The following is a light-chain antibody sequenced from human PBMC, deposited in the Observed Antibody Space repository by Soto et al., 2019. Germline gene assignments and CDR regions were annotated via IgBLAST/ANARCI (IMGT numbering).Light chain of an antibody. Sequence: QSVLTQPPSVSGAPGQRVTISCTGSSTNIGAYNDVHWYQQLPGTAPKLLIYGNTNRPSGVPDRFSGSKSGTSASLAITGLKAEDEADYYCQSYDSGLSGSVFGTGTKLTVL. CDR3: QSYDSGLSGSV. J-gene: IGLJ1*01. CDR2: GNT. CDR1: STNIGAYND. V-gene: IGLV1-40*01.